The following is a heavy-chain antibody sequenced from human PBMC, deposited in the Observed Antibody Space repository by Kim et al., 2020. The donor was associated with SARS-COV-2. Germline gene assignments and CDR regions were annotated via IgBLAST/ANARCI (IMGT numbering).Heavy chain of an antibody. J-gene: IGHJ6*02. CDR1: GFTFSSYG. CDR3: AREGIFGVVIIGYYYGMDV. D-gene: IGHD3-3*01. Sequence: GGSLRLSCAASGFTFSSYGMHWVRQAPGKGLEWVAVIWYDGSNKYYADSVKGRFTISRDNSKNTLYLQMNSLRAEDTAVYYCAREGIFGVVIIGYYYGMDVWGQGTTVTVSS. V-gene: IGHV3-33*01. CDR2: IWYDGSNK.